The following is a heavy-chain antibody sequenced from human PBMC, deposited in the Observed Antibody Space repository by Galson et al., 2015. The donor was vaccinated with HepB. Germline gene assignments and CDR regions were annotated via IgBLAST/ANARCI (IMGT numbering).Heavy chain of an antibody. CDR2: IIPVFGMI. D-gene: IGHD3-16*01. CDR1: GGMFIFSNTG. V-gene: IGHV1-69*04. CDR3: ATGYGVVDEF. J-gene: IGHJ4*02. Sequence: SVKVSCKVSGGMFIFSNTGYSWVRQAPGQGLEWMGNIIPVFGMINYGQNFKDRVTITADKSTSTVYMELNSLRLEDTAVYYCATGYGVVDEFWGQGTLATVSS.